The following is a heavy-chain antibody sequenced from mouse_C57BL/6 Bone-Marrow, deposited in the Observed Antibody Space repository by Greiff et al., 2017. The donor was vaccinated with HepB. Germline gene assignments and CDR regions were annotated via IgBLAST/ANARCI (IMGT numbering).Heavy chain of an antibody. Sequence: EVKLVESGGDLVKPGGSLKLSCAASGFTFSSYGMSWVRQTPDKRLEWVATISSGGSYTYYPDSVKGRFTISRDNAKNTLYLQMSSLKSEDTAMYYCARHEGLLTCWGQGTLVTVSA. D-gene: IGHD2-3*01. CDR1: GFTFSSYG. J-gene: IGHJ3*01. V-gene: IGHV5-6*01. CDR2: ISSGGSYT. CDR3: ARHEGLLTC.